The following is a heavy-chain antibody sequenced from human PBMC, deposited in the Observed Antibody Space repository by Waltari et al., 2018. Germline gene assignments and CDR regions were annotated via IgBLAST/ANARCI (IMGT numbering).Heavy chain of an antibody. D-gene: IGHD2-15*01. Sequence: EVQLVQSGAEVQKPGESLKISCKGSGYSFSTYYIGWVRQMPGKGLEWMGIIYPGDSDIRYSPSFEGRVTISADTSIDTAYLQWSSLKASDTAMYYCARHPVSAGGPIGNWFDPWGQGTLVTVSS. V-gene: IGHV5-51*01. CDR3: ARHPVSAGGPIGNWFDP. CDR2: IYPGDSDI. CDR1: GYSFSTYY. J-gene: IGHJ5*02.